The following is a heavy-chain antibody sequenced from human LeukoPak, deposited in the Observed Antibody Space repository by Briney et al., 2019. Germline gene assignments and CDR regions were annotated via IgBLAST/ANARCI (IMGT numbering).Heavy chain of an antibody. J-gene: IGHJ4*02. D-gene: IGHD4-17*01. CDR3: ARVNDYDGPGFFDY. Sequence: ASVKVSRKASGGTFSSYAISWVRQAPGQGLEWMGWISAYNGNTNYAQKLQGRVTVTTDTSTSTAYMELRSLRSDDTAVYYCARVNDYDGPGFFDYWGQGTLVAVSS. CDR1: GGTFSSYA. V-gene: IGHV1-18*01. CDR2: ISAYNGNT.